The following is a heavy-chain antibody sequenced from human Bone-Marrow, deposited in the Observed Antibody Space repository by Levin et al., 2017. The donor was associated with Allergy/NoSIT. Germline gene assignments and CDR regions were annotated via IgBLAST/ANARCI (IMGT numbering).Heavy chain of an antibody. CDR1: GGSVSSGSYY. CDR3: ARWDEYYFDY. D-gene: IGHD1-26*01. J-gene: IGHJ4*02. CDR2: IYYSGST. Sequence: PSETLSRTCTVSGGSVSSGSYYWSWIRQPPGKGLEWIGYIYYSGSTNYNPSLKSRVTISVDTSKNQFSLKLSSVTAADTAVYYCARWDEYYFDYWGQGTLVTVSS. V-gene: IGHV4-61*01.